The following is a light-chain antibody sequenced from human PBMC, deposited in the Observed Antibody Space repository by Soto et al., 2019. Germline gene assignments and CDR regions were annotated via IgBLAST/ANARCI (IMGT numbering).Light chain of an antibody. V-gene: IGKV3D-15*01. J-gene: IGKJ5*01. CDR1: QSVSSN. CDR2: HVS. CDR3: QQHNDGPLT. Sequence: EIVMTQSPATLSVSPGERATLSCRASQSVSSNLAWYQQKPGQAPRLLIYHVSTRATGIPARFSATGSGTEFTLTFSSLQSEDFAVYYCQQHNDGPLTFGQGTRVE.